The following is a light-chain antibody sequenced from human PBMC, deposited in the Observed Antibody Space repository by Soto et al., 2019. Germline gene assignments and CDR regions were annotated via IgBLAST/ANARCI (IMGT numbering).Light chain of an antibody. CDR1: QTVSSTY. CDR2: DAS. CDR3: QQRSKMPLT. J-gene: IGKJ1*01. V-gene: IGKV3-11*01. Sequence: IVLTQSPVTLSLSPGERATLSCRASQTVSSTYLAWYQQKPGQAPRLLIYDASNRATGIPARFSGTGSETDFTLTISSLEPEDFAIYYCQQRSKMPLTFGHGTKVDIK.